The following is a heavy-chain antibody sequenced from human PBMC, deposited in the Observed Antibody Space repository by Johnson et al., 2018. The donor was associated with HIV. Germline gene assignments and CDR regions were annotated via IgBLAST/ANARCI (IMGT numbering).Heavy chain of an antibody. CDR3: ARAPHDAFDV. J-gene: IGHJ3*01. Sequence: VQLVESGGGLIQPGGSLRLSCAASGLSVSYGYMTWVRQAPGKGLEWVSVIYSGGNTYYTDSVTGRFTISRDNSDNTMYLQMNSLRDEDTAVYYCARAPHDAFDVWGQGTMVTVSS. CDR2: IYSGGNT. CDR1: GLSVSYGY. V-gene: IGHV3-53*01.